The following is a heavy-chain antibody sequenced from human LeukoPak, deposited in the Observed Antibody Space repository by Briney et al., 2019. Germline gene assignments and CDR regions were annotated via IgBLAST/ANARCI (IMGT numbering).Heavy chain of an antibody. CDR3: ARGRNILTGYDY. CDR1: GYTFTSYG. V-gene: IGHV1-69*13. J-gene: IGHJ4*02. CDR2: IIPIFGTA. D-gene: IGHD3-9*01. Sequence: SVKVSCKASGYTFTSYGISWVRQAPGQGLEWMGGIIPIFGTANYAQKFQGRVTITADESTSTAYMELSSLRSEDTAVYYCARGRNILTGYDYWGQGTLVTVSS.